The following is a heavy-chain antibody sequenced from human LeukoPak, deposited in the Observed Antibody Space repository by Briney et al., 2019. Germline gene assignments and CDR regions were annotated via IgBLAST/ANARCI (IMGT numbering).Heavy chain of an antibody. V-gene: IGHV4-34*01. CDR3: ARDCSGGSCKGTDAFDI. CDR2: INHSGST. Sequence: PSETLSLTCAVYGGSFSGYYWSWIRQPPGKGLEWIGEINHSGSTNYNPSLKSRVTISVDTSKNQFSLKLSSVTAADTAVYYCARDCSGGSCKGTDAFDIWGQGTMVTVSS. J-gene: IGHJ3*02. CDR1: GGSFSGYY. D-gene: IGHD2-15*01.